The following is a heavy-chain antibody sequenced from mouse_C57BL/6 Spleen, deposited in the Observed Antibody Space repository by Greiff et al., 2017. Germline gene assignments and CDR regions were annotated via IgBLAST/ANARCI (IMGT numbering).Heavy chain of an antibody. J-gene: IGHJ2*01. CDR1: GYAFSSSW. CDR2: IHPGNGDT. CDR3: ARMVYVYLDY. V-gene: IGHV1-82*01. D-gene: IGHD2-3*01. Sequence: QVQLQQSGPELVKPGASVKISCKASGYAFSSSWMNWVKQRPGKGLEWIGRIHPGNGDTTYNGKFKGKATLTADKSSSTAYMPLSSLSSADSAVYFCARMVYVYLDYWGQGTTLTVSS.